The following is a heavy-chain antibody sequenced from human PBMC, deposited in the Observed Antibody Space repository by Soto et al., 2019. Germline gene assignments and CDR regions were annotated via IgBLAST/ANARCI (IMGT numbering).Heavy chain of an antibody. Sequence: QVQLVQSGAEVKRPGASVKVSCKASGYSFTYYGISWVRQAPGQGLEWLGWISPYNSDTNFAPRLQDSVTMTTDTSSSTAYMELRSLKSNDTAVYFCAKTTNHGPRGHFDSWGQGNLVTVSS. CDR1: GYSFTYYG. J-gene: IGHJ4*02. CDR2: ISPYNSDT. CDR3: AKTTNHGPRGHFDS. V-gene: IGHV1-18*01.